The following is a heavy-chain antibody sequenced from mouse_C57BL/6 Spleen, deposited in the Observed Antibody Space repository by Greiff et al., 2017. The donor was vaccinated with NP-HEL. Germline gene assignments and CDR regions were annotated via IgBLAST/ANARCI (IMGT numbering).Heavy chain of an antibody. CDR1: GYTFTSYG. CDR3: ARGDYGSSYCDY. J-gene: IGHJ2*01. D-gene: IGHD1-1*01. V-gene: IGHV1-81*01. CDR2: IYPRSGNT. Sequence: VQLQQSGAELARPGASVKLSCKASGYTFTSYGISWVKQRTGQGLEWIGEIYPRSGNTYYNEKFKGKATLTADKSSSTAYMELRSLTSEDSAVYFCARGDYGSSYCDYWGQGTTLTVSS.